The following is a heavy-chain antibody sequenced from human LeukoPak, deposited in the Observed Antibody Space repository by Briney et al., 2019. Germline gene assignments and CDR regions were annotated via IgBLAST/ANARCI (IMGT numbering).Heavy chain of an antibody. CDR2: IRSDTSNT. CDR3: AKGRTGDVIDY. D-gene: IGHD3-16*01. Sequence: GGSLRLSCAASGFIFSTYGMHWVRQAPGKGLEWVAFIRSDTSNTYYADSVKGRFTISRDNSKNTLYLQMNSLRAEDTAVYYCAKGRTGDVIDYWGQGTLVTVSS. J-gene: IGHJ4*02. CDR1: GFIFSTYG. V-gene: IGHV3-30*02.